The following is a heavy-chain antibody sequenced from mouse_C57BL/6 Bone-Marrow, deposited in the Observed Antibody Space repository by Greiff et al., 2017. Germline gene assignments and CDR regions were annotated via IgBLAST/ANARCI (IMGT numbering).Heavy chain of an antibody. J-gene: IGHJ2*01. CDR2: IDPSDSYT. CDR1: GYTFTSYW. D-gene: IGHD1-1*01. V-gene: IGHV1-50*01. CDR3: ARGGYYGSYFDY. Sequence: QVQLQQPGAELVKPGASVKLSCKASGYTFTSYWMQWVKQRPGQGLEWIGEIDPSDSYTNSNQKFKGKATLTVDTSSSTAYMQLSSLTSEDSAVYYCARGGYYGSYFDYWGQGTTLTVSS.